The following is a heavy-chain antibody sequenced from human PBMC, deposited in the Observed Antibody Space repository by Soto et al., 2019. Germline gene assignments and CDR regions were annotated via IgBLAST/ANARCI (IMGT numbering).Heavy chain of an antibody. CDR1: GFTFSSYS. CDR3: ARDQGGHCSGGSCYYLGMDV. V-gene: IGHV3-21*01. CDR2: ISSSSSSYI. J-gene: IGHJ6*02. Sequence: PGGSLRLSCAASGFTFSSYSMNWVRQAPGKGLEWVSSISSSSSSYIYYADSVKGRFTISRDNAKNSLYLQMNSLRAEDTAVYYCARDQGGHCSGGSCYYLGMDVWGQGTTVTVSS. D-gene: IGHD2-15*01.